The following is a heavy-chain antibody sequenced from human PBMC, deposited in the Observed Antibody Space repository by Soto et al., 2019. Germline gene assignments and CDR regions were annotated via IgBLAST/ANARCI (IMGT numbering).Heavy chain of an antibody. CDR1: GFTFSSYA. D-gene: IGHD2-15*01. V-gene: IGHV3-23*01. CDR2: ISGSGGST. CDR3: AKGGKYCSGGSCYSH. Sequence: GGSLRLSCAASGFTFSSYAMSWVRQAPGKGLEWVSAISGSGGSTYYAESVKGRFTIARDNSKNTLYLQMNSLRAEDTAVYYCAKGGKYCSGGSCYSHWGQGTLVTVSS. J-gene: IGHJ4*02.